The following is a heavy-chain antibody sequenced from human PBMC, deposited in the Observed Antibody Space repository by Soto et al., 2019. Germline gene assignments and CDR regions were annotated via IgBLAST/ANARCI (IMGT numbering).Heavy chain of an antibody. CDR2: ISASGDST. Sequence: EVQLLESGGGLVQPGGSLRLSCAASGLIFNNYAMTWVRQAPGKGLEWVSAISASGDSTYYADSVKGRFTISRDNSKNTLFLQMNSLRAEDTALYYCAKRTPGTTMTYYAMDVWGQGTTVTVSS. CDR1: GLIFNNYA. CDR3: AKRTPGTTMTYYAMDV. V-gene: IGHV3-23*01. D-gene: IGHD1-1*01. J-gene: IGHJ6*02.